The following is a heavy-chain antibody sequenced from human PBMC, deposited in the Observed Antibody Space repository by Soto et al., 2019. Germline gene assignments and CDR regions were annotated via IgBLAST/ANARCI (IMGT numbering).Heavy chain of an antibody. Sequence: QVQLVQSGAEVKKPGSSVKVSCKASGGTFSSYTISWVRQAPGQGLEWMGRIIPILGIANYAQKFQGRVTITADKSTSTAYMERSSLRSEDTAVYYCARGGYCSSTSCRDAFDIWGQGTMVTVSS. CDR2: IIPILGIA. D-gene: IGHD2-2*01. V-gene: IGHV1-69*02. CDR3: ARGGYCSSTSCRDAFDI. CDR1: GGTFSSYT. J-gene: IGHJ3*02.